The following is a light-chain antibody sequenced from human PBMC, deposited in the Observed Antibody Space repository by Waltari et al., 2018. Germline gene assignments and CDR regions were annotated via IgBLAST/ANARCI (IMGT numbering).Light chain of an antibody. Sequence: ELVLTQSPATLYLSPGERATLSCRASQSVGNFLAWYRQKPGQPPRLVIYDVSHRATGTPARFIGSGSGTDFTLTISTLQPEDFAFYFCQQRGNWAPLTFGGGTEVVIK. V-gene: IGKV3-11*01. CDR3: QQRGNWAPLT. J-gene: IGKJ4*01. CDR2: DVS. CDR1: QSVGNF.